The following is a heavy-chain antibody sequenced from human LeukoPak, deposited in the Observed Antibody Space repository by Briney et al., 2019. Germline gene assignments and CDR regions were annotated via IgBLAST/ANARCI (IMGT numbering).Heavy chain of an antibody. CDR2: ISYDGSNK. Sequence: GGSLRLSCAASGFTFSSYGMHWVRQAPGKGREWVAVISYDGSNKYYADSVKGRFTISRDNSKNTLYLQMNSLRAEDTAVYYCAKGYSGYDWSLVDYWGQGTLVTVSS. CDR3: AKGYSGYDWSLVDY. D-gene: IGHD5-12*01. J-gene: IGHJ4*02. CDR1: GFTFSSYG. V-gene: IGHV3-30*18.